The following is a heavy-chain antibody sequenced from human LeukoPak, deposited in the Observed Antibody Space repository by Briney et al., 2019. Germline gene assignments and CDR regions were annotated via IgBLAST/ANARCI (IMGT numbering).Heavy chain of an antibody. D-gene: IGHD2-8*01. Sequence: SETLSLTCTVSGGSISSYYWSWIRQPPGKGLEWIGYIYYSGGTNYNPSLKSRVTISVDTSKNQFSLKLSSVTAADTAVYYCAREFKGYCTNGVCYNDAFDIWGQGTMVTVSS. V-gene: IGHV4-59*01. CDR3: AREFKGYCTNGVCYNDAFDI. CDR1: GGSISSYY. J-gene: IGHJ3*02. CDR2: IYYSGGT.